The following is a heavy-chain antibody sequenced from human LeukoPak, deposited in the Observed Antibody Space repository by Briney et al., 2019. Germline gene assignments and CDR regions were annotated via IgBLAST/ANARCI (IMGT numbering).Heavy chain of an antibody. CDR1: GFTFSSYA. Sequence: PGGSLRLSCAASGFTFSSYAMSWVRQAPGKGLEWVSAISGNAGGTYYADSVKGRVTISRDNSKNTLYLQMNSLRAEDTAVYYCAKDPRLCSSTSCYTGSYYYYYGMDVWGQGTTVTVSS. D-gene: IGHD2-2*02. CDR2: ISGNAGGT. V-gene: IGHV3-23*01. CDR3: AKDPRLCSSTSCYTGSYYYYYGMDV. J-gene: IGHJ6*02.